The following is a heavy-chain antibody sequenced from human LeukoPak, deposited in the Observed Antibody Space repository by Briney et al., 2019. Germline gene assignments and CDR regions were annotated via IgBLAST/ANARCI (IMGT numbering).Heavy chain of an antibody. CDR3: AKDPPPFRIFGVVIIPRYFDY. Sequence: GRSLRLSCAASGFTFSSYAMHWVRQAPGKGLEWVAVISYDGSNKYYADSVKGRFTISRDNSKNTLYLQMNSLRAEGTAVYYCAKDPPPFRIFGVVIIPRYFDYWGQGTLVTVSS. J-gene: IGHJ4*02. CDR1: GFTFSSYA. V-gene: IGHV3-30-3*01. CDR2: ISYDGSNK. D-gene: IGHD3-3*01.